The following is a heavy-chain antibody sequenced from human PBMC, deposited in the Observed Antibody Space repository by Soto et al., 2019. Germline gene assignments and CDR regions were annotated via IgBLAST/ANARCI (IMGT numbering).Heavy chain of an antibody. Sequence: QMQLVESGGGVVQPGRSLRLSCAASGFTFRSYGIHWVSQAPGKGLEWVALIWFDGSKKYYVYSVKGRFAVSRDNSKNTLYRQMNSLRVECTAVYYCARDRLVPYGYGMDVWGKGTTVTVSS. CDR1: GFTFRSYG. V-gene: IGHV3-33*01. J-gene: IGHJ6*04. CDR3: ARDRLVPYGYGMDV. CDR2: IWFDGSKK. D-gene: IGHD2-2*01.